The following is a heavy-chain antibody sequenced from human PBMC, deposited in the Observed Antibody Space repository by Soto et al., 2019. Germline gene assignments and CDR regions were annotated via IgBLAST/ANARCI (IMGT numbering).Heavy chain of an antibody. CDR3: AREWFGELLMGFDY. J-gene: IGHJ4*02. V-gene: IGHV3-30-3*01. Sequence: QVQLVESGGGVVQPGRSLRLSCAASGFTFSSYAMHWVRQAPGKGLEWVAVISYDGSNKYYADSVKGRFTISRDNSKNTLYLQMNSLRAEDTAVYYCAREWFGELLMGFDYWGQGTLVTVSS. CDR2: ISYDGSNK. CDR1: GFTFSSYA. D-gene: IGHD3-10*01.